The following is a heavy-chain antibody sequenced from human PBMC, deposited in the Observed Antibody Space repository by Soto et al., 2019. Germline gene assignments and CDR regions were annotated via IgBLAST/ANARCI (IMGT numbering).Heavy chain of an antibody. D-gene: IGHD1-26*01. CDR3: ARGGSYYNYYYGMDV. CDR2: IDPSDSYT. V-gene: IGHV5-10-1*01. CDR1: GYSFTSYW. Sequence: GESLKISCKGSGYSFTSYWISWVRQMPGKGLEWMRRIDPSDSYTNYSPSFQGHVTTSADKSISTAYLQWSSLKASDTAMYYCARGGSYYNYYYGMDVWGQGTTVTVSS. J-gene: IGHJ6*02.